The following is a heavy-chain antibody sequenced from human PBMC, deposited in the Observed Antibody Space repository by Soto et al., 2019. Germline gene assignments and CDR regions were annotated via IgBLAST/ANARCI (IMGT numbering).Heavy chain of an antibody. CDR1: GGSISSFY. CDR2: IYTSGST. CDR3: AGDQGYYYDGMDI. Sequence: QVQLQESGPGLVKPSETLSLTCTVSGGSISSFYWSWIRQPAGKGLAWIGRIYTSGSTNYNPSLKSRVTLSLDTSKNQVSLKLSSVTAADTAVYFCAGDQGYYYDGMDIWGQGTTVTVSS. J-gene: IGHJ6*02. V-gene: IGHV4-4*07.